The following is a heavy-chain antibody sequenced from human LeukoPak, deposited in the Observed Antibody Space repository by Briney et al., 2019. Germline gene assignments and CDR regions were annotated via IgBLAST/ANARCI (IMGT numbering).Heavy chain of an antibody. V-gene: IGHV4-4*07. J-gene: IGHJ4*02. D-gene: IGHD2-15*01. Sequence: SSETLSLTCTVSGESLGTFYWSWIRQPAGQGLEYIGRIHTTGYTNYKPSLKSQVTMSVDSSKNQFSLTLRSVTATDTAIYYCARAHSGLYLDSWGQGTLVTVSS. CDR1: GESLGTFY. CDR2: IHTTGYT. CDR3: ARAHSGLYLDS.